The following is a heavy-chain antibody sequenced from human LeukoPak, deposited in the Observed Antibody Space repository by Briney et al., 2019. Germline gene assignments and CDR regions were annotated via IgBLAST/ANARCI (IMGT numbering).Heavy chain of an antibody. V-gene: IGHV7-4-1*02. D-gene: IGHD6-13*01. Sequence: ASVKVSCKASGYTFTSYAMNWVRQAPGLGLEWMGWINTNTGNPTYAQGFTGRFVFSLDTSVSTAYLQISSLKAEDTAVYYCAREWRIAAAGYYYGMDVWGQGTTVTVSS. CDR1: GYTFTSYA. CDR3: AREWRIAAAGYYYGMDV. J-gene: IGHJ6*02. CDR2: INTNTGNP.